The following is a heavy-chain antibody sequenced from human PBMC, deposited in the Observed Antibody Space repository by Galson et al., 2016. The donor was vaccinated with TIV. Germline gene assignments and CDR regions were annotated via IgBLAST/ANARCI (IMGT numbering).Heavy chain of an antibody. V-gene: IGHV5-51*03. CDR2: VNPGGSTI. CDR3: ARQYDFGDYRGDAFDT. J-gene: IGHJ3*02. CDR1: GYSFASQW. D-gene: IGHD4-17*01. Sequence: QSGAEVKKPGQSLKISCTPSGYSFASQWIAWVRQVPGRGLEWVGVVNPGGSTIRYSPPFQGQVTISSDKSINTAYLQWISLRASDTATYYCARQYDFGDYRGDAFDTWGQGTVVIVSS.